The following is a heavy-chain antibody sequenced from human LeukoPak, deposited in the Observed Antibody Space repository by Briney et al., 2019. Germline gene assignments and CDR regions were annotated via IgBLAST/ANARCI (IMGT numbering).Heavy chain of an antibody. V-gene: IGHV3-7*01. Sequence: GGSLRLSCAASGFTFSSYWMSWVRHAPGKGLEWVANIKQDGSEKYYVDSVKGRFTISRDNAKNSLSLQLNSLRAEDTAVYYCARDYRGYRAPYYFDYWGQGTLVTVSS. CDR2: IKQDGSEK. J-gene: IGHJ4*02. CDR1: GFTFSSYW. D-gene: IGHD2-15*01. CDR3: ARDYRGYRAPYYFDY.